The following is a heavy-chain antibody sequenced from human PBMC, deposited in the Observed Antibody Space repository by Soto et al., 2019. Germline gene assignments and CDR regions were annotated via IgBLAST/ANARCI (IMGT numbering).Heavy chain of an antibody. D-gene: IGHD1-1*01. Sequence: QVQLVPSGAEVKKPGSSVKVSCKASGGTFSSYAISWVRQAPGQGLEWMGGIIPIFGTANYAQKFQGRVRITADEATSKAKMNLGSLRSKNTPVYYLARQKTGNQAYYYSGMDVWGQGTPSTVSS. CDR2: IIPIFGTA. CDR3: ARQKTGNQAYYYSGMDV. V-gene: IGHV1-69*01. CDR1: GGTFSSYA. J-gene: IGHJ6*02.